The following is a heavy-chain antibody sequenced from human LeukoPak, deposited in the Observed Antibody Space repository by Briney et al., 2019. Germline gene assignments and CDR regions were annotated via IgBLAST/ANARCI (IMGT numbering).Heavy chain of an antibody. CDR1: GFTFSNYA. Sequence: PGASLRLSCAASGFTFSNYAMGWVRQAPGKGLEWVSAISRSGGSTYYADSVKGRFTISRDISKNTLYLQMNSLRAEDTAVYYCARDYYGSGSHPWFDPWGQGTLVTVSS. CDR2: ISRSGGST. J-gene: IGHJ5*02. CDR3: ARDYYGSGSHPWFDP. D-gene: IGHD3-10*01. V-gene: IGHV3-23*01.